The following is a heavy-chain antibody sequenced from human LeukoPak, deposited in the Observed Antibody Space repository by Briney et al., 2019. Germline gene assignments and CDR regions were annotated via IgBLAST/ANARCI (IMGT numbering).Heavy chain of an antibody. Sequence: GGSLRLSCAASGFTFSSYWLSWVCQAPGKGLDWVSNIKQDGSEKYYVDSVKGRFTISRDNAKNSLYLQMNSLRAEDTAVYYCARFIVVVATRDYWGEGTLVTVSS. CDR3: ARFIVVVATRDY. CDR1: GFTFSSYW. J-gene: IGHJ4*02. D-gene: IGHD2-15*01. CDR2: IKQDGSEK. V-gene: IGHV3-7*01.